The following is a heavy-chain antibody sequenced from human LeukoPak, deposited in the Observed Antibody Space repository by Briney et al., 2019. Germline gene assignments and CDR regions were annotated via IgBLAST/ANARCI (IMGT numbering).Heavy chain of an antibody. CDR2: IKEDGSEK. D-gene: IGHD6-19*01. CDR1: GFTFSRFW. CDR3: GTRGGWYRRAFDH. J-gene: IGHJ5*02. V-gene: IGHV3-7*01. Sequence: GGSLSLSCAVSGFTFSRFWMSWVRQAPGKGREWVATIKEDGSEKYYVDSVKGPFTISRDNAKSSLYLRMNSLRGEDTAVYYCGTRGGWYRRAFDHWGQGTLVTVSS.